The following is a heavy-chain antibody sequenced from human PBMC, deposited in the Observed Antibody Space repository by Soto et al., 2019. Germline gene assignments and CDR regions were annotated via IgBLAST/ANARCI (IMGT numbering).Heavy chain of an antibody. CDR3: ARGPDDSDVPRWDH. Sequence: QVQLVQSGPEVRKPGASVRLSCATSGYNFNQYYIHWVRQAPGQGLEWMGIINLRGGTTEYAHKFRGRVTVNGYTSTRTAYMELSSLRSEDTAVYFCARGPDDSDVPRWDHWGQGTLITVSS. D-gene: IGHD4-17*01. J-gene: IGHJ4*02. CDR2: INLRGGTT. V-gene: IGHV1-46*02. CDR1: GYNFNQYY.